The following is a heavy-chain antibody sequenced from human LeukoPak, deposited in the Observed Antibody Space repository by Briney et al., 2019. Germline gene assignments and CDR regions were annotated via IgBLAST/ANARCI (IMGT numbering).Heavy chain of an antibody. Sequence: GGSLRLSCAASGFTFSSYGMHWVRQAPGKGLEWVAFIRYDGSNKYYAGSVKGRFTISRDNSKNTLYLQMNSLRAEDTAVYYCAKDPNDYGDYLAFDIWGQGTMVTVSS. CDR1: GFTFSSYG. D-gene: IGHD4-17*01. CDR2: IRYDGSNK. V-gene: IGHV3-30*02. CDR3: AKDPNDYGDYLAFDI. J-gene: IGHJ3*02.